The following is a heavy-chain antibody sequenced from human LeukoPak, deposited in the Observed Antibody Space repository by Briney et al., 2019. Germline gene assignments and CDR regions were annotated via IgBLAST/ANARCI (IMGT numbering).Heavy chain of an antibody. J-gene: IGHJ4*02. D-gene: IGHD6-13*01. CDR1: GFIFSSYG. CDR3: ARGFYSITWYFDF. Sequence: GGSLRLSCAASGFIFSSYGLSWVRQTPGKGLEWVSTISSSGSSTYYADSVKGRFTISRDNSKNTVYLQMNSLRAEDTAVYFCARGFYSITWYFDFWGQGTLVTVSS. V-gene: IGHV3-23*01. CDR2: ISSSGSST.